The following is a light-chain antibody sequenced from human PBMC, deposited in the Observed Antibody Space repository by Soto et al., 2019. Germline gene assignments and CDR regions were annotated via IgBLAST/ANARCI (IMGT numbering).Light chain of an antibody. J-gene: IGKJ5*01. CDR3: LQYGSSPRIT. V-gene: IGKV3-20*01. Sequence: EIVLTQSPGTLALSAGERATLSCRASQSVSSSYLAWYQQKPGQSPRLLIYRASSRATGIPDRFSGSGSGTDFTLTISRLEPEDFAVYYCLQYGSSPRITFGQGTRLEIK. CDR1: QSVSSSY. CDR2: RAS.